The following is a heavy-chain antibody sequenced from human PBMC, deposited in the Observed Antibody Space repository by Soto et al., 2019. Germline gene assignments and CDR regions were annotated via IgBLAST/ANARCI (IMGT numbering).Heavy chain of an antibody. CDR2: ISNSGGGT. D-gene: IGHD2-2*01. Sequence: PGGSLRLSCAASEFIFSTYAMTWVRQAPGKGLEWVSAISNSGGGTYYADFVKGRFTISRDNSKNMLYLQMNSLRAEDTAVYYCGATPPAYCSTTRCPYYMDVWGKGTTVTVSS. CDR1: EFIFSTYA. J-gene: IGHJ6*03. CDR3: GATPPAYCSTTRCPYYMDV. V-gene: IGHV3-23*01.